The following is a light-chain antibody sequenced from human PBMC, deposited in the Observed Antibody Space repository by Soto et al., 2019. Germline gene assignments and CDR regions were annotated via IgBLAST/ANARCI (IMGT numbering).Light chain of an antibody. CDR3: MQALQTPLT. V-gene: IGKV2-28*01. J-gene: IGKJ4*01. CDR1: QSLLHSNGYNY. Sequence: DLVMTQSPLSLPVTPGEPAPISCRSSQSLLHSNGYNYLDWYLQKPGQSPQLLIYLGSNRASGVPDRFTGGGSGTDFTLKISRVEAEDVGVYYCMQALQTPLTFGGGTKVEIK. CDR2: LGS.